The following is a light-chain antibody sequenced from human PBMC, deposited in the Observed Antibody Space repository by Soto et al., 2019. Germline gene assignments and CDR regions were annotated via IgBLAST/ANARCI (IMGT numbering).Light chain of an antibody. CDR3: SSVSISRNTVI. J-gene: IGLJ2*01. CDR2: DVN. Sequence: QSVLTQPASVSGSPGQSITISCTGTSSDVDGYNYVSWYQYHPGKAPKLMIYDVNNRPSGVSNRCSGSKSGTTASLTISGLTAEDEADYYCSSVSISRNTVIVGGGTKLTV. V-gene: IGLV2-14*01. CDR1: SSDVDGYNY.